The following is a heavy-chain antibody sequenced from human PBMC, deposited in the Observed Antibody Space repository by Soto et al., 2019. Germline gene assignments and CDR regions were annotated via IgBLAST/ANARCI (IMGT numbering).Heavy chain of an antibody. D-gene: IGHD6-6*01. CDR3: ARLKEGYSSSYENYYYYYGMDV. V-gene: IGHV5-51*01. CDR2: IYPGDSDT. J-gene: IGHJ6*02. CDR1: GYSFTSYW. Sequence: PGESLKISCKGSGYSFTSYWIGWVRQMPGKGLEWMGIIYPGDSDTRYSPSFQGQVTISADKSISTAYLQWSSLKASDTAMYYCARLKEGYSSSYENYYYYYGMDVWGQGTTVTV.